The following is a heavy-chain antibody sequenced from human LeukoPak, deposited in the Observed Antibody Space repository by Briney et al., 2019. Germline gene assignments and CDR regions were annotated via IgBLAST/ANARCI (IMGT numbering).Heavy chain of an antibody. D-gene: IGHD3-22*01. CDR2: IYYSGST. J-gene: IGHJ4*02. CDR1: GGSISSYY. CDR3: ARGRIVVVMYYFDY. V-gene: IGHV4-59*12. Sequence: KPSETLSLTCTVSGGSISSYYWSWIRQPPGKGLEWIGYIYYSGSTNYNPSLKSRVTISVDTSKNQFSLKLSSVTAADTAVYYCARGRIVVVMYYFDYWGQGTLVTVSS.